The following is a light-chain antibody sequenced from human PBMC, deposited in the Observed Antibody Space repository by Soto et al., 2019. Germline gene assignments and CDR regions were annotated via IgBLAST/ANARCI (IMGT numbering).Light chain of an antibody. CDR1: SSDIGTNP. CDR3: SAWDDSIYGPV. CDR2: RDN. Sequence: QSALTQPPSASGTPGQRVAISCSGGSSDIGTNPVNWYLHLPGAAPKLLIYRDNQRPSGVPDRFSGSKSGTSASLTISGLQSEDEADYFCSAWDDSIYGPVFGGGTKVTVL. V-gene: IGLV1-44*01. J-gene: IGLJ2*01.